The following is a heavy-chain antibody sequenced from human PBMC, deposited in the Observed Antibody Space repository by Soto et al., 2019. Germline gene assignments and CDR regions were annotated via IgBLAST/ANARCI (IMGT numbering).Heavy chain of an antibody. CDR1: GFTFDDYA. D-gene: IGHD5-12*01. Sequence: EVQLVESGGGLVQPGRSLRLSCAASGFTFDDYAMHWVRQAPGKGLEWVSGISWNSGSIGYADSVKGRFTISRDNAKNSLYLQMNSLRAEDTALYYCAKDRGYSGYGVAFDIWGQGTMVTVSS. V-gene: IGHV3-9*01. J-gene: IGHJ3*02. CDR2: ISWNSGSI. CDR3: AKDRGYSGYGVAFDI.